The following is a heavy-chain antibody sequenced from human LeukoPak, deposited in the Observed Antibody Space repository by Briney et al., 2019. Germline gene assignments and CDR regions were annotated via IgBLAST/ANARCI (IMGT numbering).Heavy chain of an antibody. CDR1: GFTFDNYG. Sequence: GGSLRLSCAASGFTFDNYGMSWVRQAPGKGLEWVSGINWNGGSTRYADSVKGRFTISRDNAKNSLYLQMNSLRAEDTAVYYCARCKYYYDSSGYYYDSVDYWGQGTLVTVSS. J-gene: IGHJ4*02. D-gene: IGHD3-22*01. CDR3: ARCKYYYDSSGYYYDSVDY. CDR2: INWNGGST. V-gene: IGHV3-20*04.